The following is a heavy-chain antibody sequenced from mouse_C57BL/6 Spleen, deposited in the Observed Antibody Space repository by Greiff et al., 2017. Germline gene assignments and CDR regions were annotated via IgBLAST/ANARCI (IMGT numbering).Heavy chain of an antibody. CDR3: ARSYYDYDEGDY. V-gene: IGHV1-77*01. D-gene: IGHD2-4*01. J-gene: IGHJ2*01. CDR1: GYTFTDYY. CDR2: IGTGSGST. Sequence: VHLVESGAELVKPGASVKISCKASGYTFTDYYINWVKQRPGQGLEWIGKIGTGSGSTYYNEKFKGKATLTADKSSSTAYMQLSSLTSEDSAVYFCARSYYDYDEGDYWGQGTTLTVSS.